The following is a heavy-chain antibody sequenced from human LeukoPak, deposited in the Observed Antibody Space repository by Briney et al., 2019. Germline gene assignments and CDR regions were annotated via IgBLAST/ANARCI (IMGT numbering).Heavy chain of an antibody. D-gene: IGHD3-3*02. V-gene: IGHV1-46*01. CDR2: INPSGGST. CDR1: GYTFTSYY. CDR3: AREFLAFKAPFYYFDY. J-gene: IGHJ4*02. Sequence: ASVKVSCKASGYTFTSYYMHWVRQAPGQGLEWMGIINPSGGSTSYAQKFQGRVTMTRDMSTSTVYMELSSLRSEDTAVYYCAREFLAFKAPFYYFDYWGQGTLVTVSS.